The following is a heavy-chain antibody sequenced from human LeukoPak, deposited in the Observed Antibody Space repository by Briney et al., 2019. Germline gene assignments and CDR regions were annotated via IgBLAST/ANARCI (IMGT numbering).Heavy chain of an antibody. CDR2: ISTSAGTI. CDR1: GFTFSDYY. CDR3: ARVAIDSSGFDFDY. V-gene: IGHV3-11*01. D-gene: IGHD3-22*01. Sequence: SGGSLRLSCAASGFTFSDYYMTWIRQAPGKGLEWISYISTSAGTIYYADSVKGRFTISRDNAKNSLYLQMNSLRAEDTAVYYCARVAIDSSGFDFDYWGQGTLVTVSS. J-gene: IGHJ4*02.